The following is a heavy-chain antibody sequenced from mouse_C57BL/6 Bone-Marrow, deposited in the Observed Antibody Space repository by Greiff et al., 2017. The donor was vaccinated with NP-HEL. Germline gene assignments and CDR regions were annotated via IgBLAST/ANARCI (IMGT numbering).Heavy chain of an antibody. CDR3: ARRGYGSSYDWYFDV. Sequence: EVQGVESGGDLVKPGGSLKLSCAASGFTFSSYGMSWVRQTPDKRLEWVATISSGGSYTYYPDSVKWRFTISRDNAKNTLYLQMSSLKSEDTAMYYCARRGYGSSYDWYFDVWGTGTTVTVSS. V-gene: IGHV5-6*01. CDR1: GFTFSSYG. D-gene: IGHD1-1*01. CDR2: ISSGGSYT. J-gene: IGHJ1*03.